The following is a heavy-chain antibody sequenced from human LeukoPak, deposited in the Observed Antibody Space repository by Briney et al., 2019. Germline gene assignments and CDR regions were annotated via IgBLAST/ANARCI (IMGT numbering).Heavy chain of an antibody. V-gene: IGHV3-74*01. Sequence: GGSLRLSCAASGFTLSDYAMYWVRQAPGKGLVWVSRFTADGSSTIYADSVMGRFTVSRDIAKNTLYLQKYSLRAEDTAVYYCARAQMGTPTDCWGQGTLVTVSS. CDR1: GFTLSDYA. D-gene: IGHD1-14*01. J-gene: IGHJ4*02. CDR2: FTADGSST. CDR3: ARAQMGTPTDC.